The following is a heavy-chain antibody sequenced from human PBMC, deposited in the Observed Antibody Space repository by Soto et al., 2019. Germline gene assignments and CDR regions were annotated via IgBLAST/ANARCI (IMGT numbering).Heavy chain of an antibody. CDR3: ARESEDLTSNFDY. CDR1: GFTFTRYS. V-gene: IGHV3-21*06. CDR2: ISSTTNYI. J-gene: IGHJ4*02. Sequence: PGGSLRLCCAASGFTFTRYSMSWVRQAPGKGLEWVSSISSTTNYIYYGDSMKGRFTISRDNAKNSLYLEMNSLRAEDTAVYYCARESEDLTSNFDYWGQGTLVTVSS.